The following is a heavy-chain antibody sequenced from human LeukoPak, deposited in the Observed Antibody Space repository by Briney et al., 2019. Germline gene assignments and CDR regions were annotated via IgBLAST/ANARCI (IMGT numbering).Heavy chain of an antibody. CDR1: GFTFSSYA. D-gene: IGHD2-8*01. CDR2: ISGSGGST. V-gene: IGHV3-23*01. Sequence: PGGSLRLPCAASGFTFSSYAVSWVRQAPGKGLEWVSSISGSGGSTYSADSVKGRFTISRDNSKNTLYLQVNSLRAEDTALYYCAKDRSCTNDICHGDFDYWGQGTLVTVSS. CDR3: AKDRSCTNDICHGDFDY. J-gene: IGHJ4*02.